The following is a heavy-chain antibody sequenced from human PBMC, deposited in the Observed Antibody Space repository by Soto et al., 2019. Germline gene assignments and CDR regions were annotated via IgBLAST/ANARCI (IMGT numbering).Heavy chain of an antibody. CDR1: DGSISSSSYY. V-gene: IGHV4-39*01. CDR2: IYYSGST. D-gene: IGHD6-19*01. J-gene: IGHJ5*02. Sequence: SDTCSVADGSISSSSYYRGRIHQPPGKGLEWIGSIYYSGSTYYNPSLKSRVTISVDTSKNQFSLKLSSVTAADTAVYYCASTTGYSSGRNWFDPWGQGTLVTVSS. CDR3: ASTTGYSSGRNWFDP.